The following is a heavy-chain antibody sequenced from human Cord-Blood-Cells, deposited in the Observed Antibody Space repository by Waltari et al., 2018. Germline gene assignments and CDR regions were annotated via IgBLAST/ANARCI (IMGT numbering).Heavy chain of an antibody. V-gene: IGHV3-33*01. Sequence: QVQLVESGGGVVQPGRSLRLSCAASGFTFSSYGMHLLRQAPGKGLEWVAVRWYGGSNKYYADSVKGRFTISRDNSKNTLYLQMNSLRAEDTAVYYCARAEYWYFDLWGRGTLVTVSS. CDR2: RWYGGSNK. CDR1: GFTFSSYG. CDR3: ARAEYWYFDL. J-gene: IGHJ2*01.